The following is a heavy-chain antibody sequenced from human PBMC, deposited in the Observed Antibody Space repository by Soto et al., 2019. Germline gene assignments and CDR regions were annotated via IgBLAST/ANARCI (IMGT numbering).Heavy chain of an antibody. CDR3: ARVDGYYYYGMDV. J-gene: IGHJ6*02. CDR1: GYTFTGYY. CDR2: INPNSGGT. Sequence: ASVKVSCKASGYTFTGYYMHWVRQAPGQGLEWMGWINPNSGGTNYAQKFQGRVTMNRDTSISTAYMELSSLRSEDTAVYYCARVDGYYYYGMDVWGQGTTVTVSS. V-gene: IGHV1-2*02.